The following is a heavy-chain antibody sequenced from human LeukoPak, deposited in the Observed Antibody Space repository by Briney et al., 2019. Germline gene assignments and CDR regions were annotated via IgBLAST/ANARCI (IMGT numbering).Heavy chain of an antibody. V-gene: IGHV3-23*01. J-gene: IGHJ4*02. CDR2: ISGSGGST. CDR3: AKSKGSGYDWDY. D-gene: IGHD5-12*01. CDR1: GFTFTSYA. Sequence: PGGSLRLSCAAPGFTFTSYAMSWVRPAPGKGLEWVSAISGSGGSTYYADSVKGRFTISRDNSKNTLYLQMNSLRAEDTAVYYCAKSKGSGYDWDYWGQGTLVTVSS.